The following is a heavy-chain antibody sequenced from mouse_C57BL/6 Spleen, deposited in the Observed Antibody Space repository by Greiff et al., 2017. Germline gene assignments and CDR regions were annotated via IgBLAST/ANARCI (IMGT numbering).Heavy chain of an antibody. J-gene: IGHJ1*03. CDR1: GYAFTNYL. CDR2: INPGSGGT. V-gene: IGHV1-54*01. Sequence: VQLQQSGAELVRPGTSVKVSCKASGYAFTNYLIEWVKQRPGQGLAWIGVINPGSGGTNYNEKFKGKATLTADKSSSTAYMQLSSLTSEDSAVYFCARGRGITTVVTYFDVWGTGTTVTVSS. D-gene: IGHD1-1*01. CDR3: ARGRGITTVVTYFDV.